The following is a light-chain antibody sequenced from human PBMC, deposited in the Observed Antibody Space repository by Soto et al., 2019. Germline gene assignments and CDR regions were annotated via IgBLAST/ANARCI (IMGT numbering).Light chain of an antibody. V-gene: IGLV2-23*01. Sequence: QSALTQPASVSGSPGQSITISCTGTSSDVGSYNLVSWYQQHPGKAPKLMIYEGSKRPSGVSNRFSGSKSGNTASLTISGLQAQDEADYHCCSSAGSSTAVVFGGGTKLTVL. CDR1: SSDVGSYNL. J-gene: IGLJ2*01. CDR2: EGS. CDR3: CSSAGSSTAVV.